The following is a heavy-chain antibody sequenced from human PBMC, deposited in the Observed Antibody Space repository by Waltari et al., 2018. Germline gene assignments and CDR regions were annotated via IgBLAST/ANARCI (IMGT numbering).Heavy chain of an antibody. V-gene: IGHV1-2*02. CDR2: IHPANGGT. CDR3: ALLPNFNEYSCDY. Sequence: VQLVQSGAEVKKPGASVRVSCKVSGFPFTGYYLHWVRQAPGEGLHFLGWIHPANGGTKYTRRYEGRIALTRDTSIDTYFLELSRLTSDDTAVYFCALLPNFNEYSCDYWGQGTLVTVSS. D-gene: IGHD2-15*01. CDR1: GFPFTGYY. J-gene: IGHJ4*02.